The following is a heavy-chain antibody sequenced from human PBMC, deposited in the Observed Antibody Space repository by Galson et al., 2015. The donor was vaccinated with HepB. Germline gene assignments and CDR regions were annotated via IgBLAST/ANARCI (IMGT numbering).Heavy chain of an antibody. CDR1: GFTFSSYA. Sequence: SLRLSCAASGFTFSSYAMSWVRQAPGKGLEWVSAISGSGGSTYYADSVKGRFTISRDNSKNTLYLQMNSLRAEDTAVYYCAKVVGQWLGYFDYWGQGTLVTVSS. V-gene: IGHV3-23*01. CDR2: ISGSGGST. J-gene: IGHJ4*02. D-gene: IGHD6-19*01. CDR3: AKVVGQWLGYFDY.